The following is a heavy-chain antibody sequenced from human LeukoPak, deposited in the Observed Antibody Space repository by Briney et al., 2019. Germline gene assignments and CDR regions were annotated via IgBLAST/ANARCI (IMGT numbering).Heavy chain of an antibody. J-gene: IGHJ4*02. CDR1: GGSISSYY. CDR2: LYTSGST. Sequence: SETLSLTCTVSGGSISSYYWSWLRHPARKGLEWIGRLYTSGSTNYNPSLKSRVTMSVDTSKNPFSLKLSSVTAADTAVYYCARAGYDSSGYSAYFDYWGQGTLVTVSS. D-gene: IGHD3-22*01. V-gene: IGHV4-4*07. CDR3: ARAGYDSSGYSAYFDY.